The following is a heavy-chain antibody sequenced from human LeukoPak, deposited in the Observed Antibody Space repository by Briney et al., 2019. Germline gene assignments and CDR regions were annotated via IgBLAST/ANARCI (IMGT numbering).Heavy chain of an antibody. CDR1: GYSFTSYW. CDR2: IYPGDSDT. Sequence: GESLQISCKGSGYSFTSYWIGWVRQMPGKGREWMGIIYPGDSDTRYNPYFQGQVTISADKSISTAYLQWSSLKASDTAVYYCARVGYGSGSYYVSYWGQGTLVTVSS. V-gene: IGHV5-51*01. D-gene: IGHD3-10*01. J-gene: IGHJ4*02. CDR3: ARVGYGSGSYYVSY.